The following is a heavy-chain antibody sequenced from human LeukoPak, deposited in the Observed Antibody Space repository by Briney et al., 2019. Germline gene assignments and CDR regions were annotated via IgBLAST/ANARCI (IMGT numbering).Heavy chain of an antibody. CDR2: MNPNSGNT. J-gene: IGHJ6*02. V-gene: IGHV1-8*01. Sequence: GASVKVSCKASGYTFTSYDINWVRQATGQGLEWMGWMNPNSGNTGYAQKFQGRVTMTRNTPISTAYMELSSLRSEDTAVYYCARAGRYYYDSSGQYYYYYGMDVWGQGTTVTVSS. CDR3: ARAGRYYYDSSGQYYYYYGMDV. CDR1: GYTFTSYD. D-gene: IGHD3-22*01.